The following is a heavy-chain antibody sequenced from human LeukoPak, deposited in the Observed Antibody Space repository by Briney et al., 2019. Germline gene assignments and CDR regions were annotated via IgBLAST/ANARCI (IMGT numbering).Heavy chain of an antibody. CDR2: IASDGSST. CDR3: AKDISRITIFGVVGQIDY. D-gene: IGHD3-3*01. V-gene: IGHV3-74*01. J-gene: IGHJ4*02. Sequence: GGSLRLSCAASGFTFSSYWMNWVRQAPGKGLVWVSRIASDGSSTTYADSVKGRFTISRDNAKNSLYLQMNSPRAEDTALYYCAKDISRITIFGVVGQIDYWGQGTLVTVSS. CDR1: GFTFSSYW.